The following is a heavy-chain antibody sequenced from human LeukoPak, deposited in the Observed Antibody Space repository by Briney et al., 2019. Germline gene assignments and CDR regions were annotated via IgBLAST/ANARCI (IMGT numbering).Heavy chain of an antibody. CDR3: AREGPPYYYDNSGYSY. J-gene: IGHJ4*02. V-gene: IGHV3-66*01. D-gene: IGHD3-22*01. CDR2: IYSGGDT. CDR1: GFTVSSNY. Sequence: GGSLRLSCAASGFTVSSNYMSWVRQAPGKGLEWVSVIYSGGDTYYADSVKGRFTISRDNSKNTLHLQMSSLRAEDTAVYYCAREGPPYYYDNSGYSYWGQGTLVTVSS.